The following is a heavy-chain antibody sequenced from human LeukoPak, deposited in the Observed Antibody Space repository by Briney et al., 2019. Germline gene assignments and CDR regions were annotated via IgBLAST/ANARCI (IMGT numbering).Heavy chain of an antibody. V-gene: IGHV3-23*01. CDR2: ISGSGGST. CDR3: AKGVGYCSGGSCQQFDY. CDR1: GFTFSSYG. J-gene: IGHJ4*02. D-gene: IGHD2-15*01. Sequence: GGSLRLSCAASGFTFSSYGMSWVRQAPGKGLEWVSAISGSGGSTYYADSVKGRFTISRDNSKNTLYLQMNSLGAEDTAVYYCAKGVGYCSGGSCQQFDYWGQGTLVTVSS.